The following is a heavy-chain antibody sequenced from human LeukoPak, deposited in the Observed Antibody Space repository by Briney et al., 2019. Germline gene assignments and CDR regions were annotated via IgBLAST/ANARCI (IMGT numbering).Heavy chain of an antibody. CDR2: MNGDGSVK. J-gene: IGHJ6*02. V-gene: IGHV3-7*01. CDR1: GFIFSKSW. CDR3: ATYTHWVAGDV. Sequence: GGSLRLSCAASGFIFSKSWTSWVRQAPGKGLEWVANMNGDGSVKDYVDSVKGRFTISRDNARQSLYLQMSGLRAEDTAVYYCATYTHWVAGDVWGQGTTVTVSS. D-gene: IGHD3-16*01.